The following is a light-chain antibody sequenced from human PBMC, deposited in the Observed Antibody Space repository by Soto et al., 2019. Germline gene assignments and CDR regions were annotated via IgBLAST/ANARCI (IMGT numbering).Light chain of an antibody. V-gene: IGKV3-20*01. CDR3: QQYGNSPRT. CDR2: GAS. CDR1: QSVSTSY. J-gene: IGKJ1*01. Sequence: DIVLTQSPGTLSLSPGDRATLSCRASQSVSTSYLAWYQQKPGQAPRLLIYGASSRATGIPDRFSGSGSGTDFTLTISGLEPEDFAVYYCQQYGNSPRTFGQGTKVDIK.